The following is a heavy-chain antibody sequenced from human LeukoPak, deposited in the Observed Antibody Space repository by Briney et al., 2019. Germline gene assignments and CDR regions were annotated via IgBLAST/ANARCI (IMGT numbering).Heavy chain of an antibody. D-gene: IGHD2-21*02. CDR2: INPNSGGT. CDR1: GYTFTDYY. V-gene: IGHV1-2*02. Sequence: ASVKVSCKASGYTFTDYYMHWVRQAPGQGLEWMGWINPNSGGTNYAQKFQGRVTMTRDTSTSTAYMEMSRLRSDDTPVYYCARRDGPPPYGMDVWGQGTTVTVSS. J-gene: IGHJ6*02. CDR3: ARRDGPPPYGMDV.